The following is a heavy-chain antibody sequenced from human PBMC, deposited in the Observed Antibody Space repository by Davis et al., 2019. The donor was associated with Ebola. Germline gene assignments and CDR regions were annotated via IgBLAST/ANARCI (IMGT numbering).Heavy chain of an antibody. J-gene: IGHJ6*03. V-gene: IGHV3-73*01. Sequence: GESLKISCAASGFTFNGSAMHWVRQASGKGLEWVGRIRTKATNYATTYAASVKGRFTISRDDSKNTAYLQMNSLKTEDTAVYYCTRGWYYYMDVWGKGTTVTVSS. CDR1: GFTFNGSA. D-gene: IGHD6-19*01. CDR2: IRTKATNYAT. CDR3: TRGWYYYMDV.